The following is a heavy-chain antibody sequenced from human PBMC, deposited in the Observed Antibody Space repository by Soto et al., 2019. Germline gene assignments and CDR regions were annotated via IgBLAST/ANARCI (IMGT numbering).Heavy chain of an antibody. Sequence: PSGTLSLTCTFCGGSISSTSYSWAWIRQPPGKGLEWIGSIYYSGSTYYHPSLKSRVTISVDTSKNQFSLKLSSVTAADTAVYYCARYYCSSTSCYFDYWGQGTLVTVSS. CDR1: GGSISSTSYS. CDR3: ARYYCSSTSCYFDY. J-gene: IGHJ4*02. D-gene: IGHD2-2*01. V-gene: IGHV4-39*01. CDR2: IYYSGST.